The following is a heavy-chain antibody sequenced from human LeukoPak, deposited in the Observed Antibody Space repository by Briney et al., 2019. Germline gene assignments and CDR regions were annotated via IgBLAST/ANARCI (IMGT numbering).Heavy chain of an antibody. V-gene: IGHV3-48*03. CDR1: GFTFSSYE. Sequence: PGGSLRLSCAASGFTFSSYEMNWVRQAPGKGLEWVSYISSSGSTIYYADSVRGRFTISRDNAKNSLYLQMNSLRAEDTAVYYCARGVDTVEGFDYWGQGTLVTVSS. D-gene: IGHD5-24*01. CDR2: ISSSGSTI. J-gene: IGHJ4*02. CDR3: ARGVDTVEGFDY.